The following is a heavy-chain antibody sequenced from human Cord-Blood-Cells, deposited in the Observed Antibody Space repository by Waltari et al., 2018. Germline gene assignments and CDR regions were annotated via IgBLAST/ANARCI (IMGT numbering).Heavy chain of an antibody. Sequence: EVQLVESGGGLVKPGGSLRLSCAASGFPFSNAWMSWVSQAPGKGVEWCGRIKRKADGGTTDYAAPVKGRFTISRDDAKNTLYLQMNSLKTEDTAVYYCTTDHVYSAIWGQGTMVTVSS. CDR3: TTDHVYSAI. CDR2: IKRKADGGTT. J-gene: IGHJ3*02. D-gene: IGHD2-21*01. V-gene: IGHV3-15*01. CDR1: GFPFSNAW.